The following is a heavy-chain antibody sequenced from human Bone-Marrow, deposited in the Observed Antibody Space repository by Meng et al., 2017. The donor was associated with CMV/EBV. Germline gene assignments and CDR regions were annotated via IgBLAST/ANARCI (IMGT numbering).Heavy chain of an antibody. D-gene: IGHD3-3*01. CDR1: GGSISSSNW. CDR3: ARSLGEWFSRVGNWLDP. V-gene: IGHV4-4*02. J-gene: IGHJ5*02. Sequence: SETLSLTCAVSGGSISSSNWWSWVRQPPGKGLEWIGEIYHSGSTNYNPSLKSRVTISVDKSKNQFSLKLSSVTAADTAVYYCARSLGEWFSRVGNWLDPWGQGTLVTVSS. CDR2: IYHSGST.